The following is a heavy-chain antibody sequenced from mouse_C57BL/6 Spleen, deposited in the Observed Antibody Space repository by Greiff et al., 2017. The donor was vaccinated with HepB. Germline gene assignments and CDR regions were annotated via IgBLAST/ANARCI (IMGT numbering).Heavy chain of an antibody. CDR2: INYDGSST. Sequence: EVKVVESEGGLVQPGSSMKLSCTASGFTFSDYYMAWVRQVPEKGLEWVANINYDGSSTYYLDSLKSRFIISRDNAKNILYLQMSSLKSEDTATYYCARVTGTWAMDYWGQGTSVTVSS. CDR1: GFTFSDYY. V-gene: IGHV5-16*01. CDR3: ARVTGTWAMDY. D-gene: IGHD4-1*01. J-gene: IGHJ4*01.